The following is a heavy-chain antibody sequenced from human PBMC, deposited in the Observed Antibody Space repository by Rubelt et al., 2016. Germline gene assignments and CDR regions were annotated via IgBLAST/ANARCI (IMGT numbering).Heavy chain of an antibody. D-gene: IGHD1-26*01. CDR1: GYTFTSYG. CDR2: ISAYNGNT. Sequence: QVQLVQSGAEVKKPGASVKVSCKASGYTFTSYGISWVRQAPGQGLEWMGWISAYNGNTNNVKKLHGRGTMTTDTVTSTAYMGLRSLRSDDTAVYYCARVKAGYSGSYWGQGTLVTVSS. V-gene: IGHV1-18*01. CDR3: ARVKAGYSGSY. J-gene: IGHJ4*02.